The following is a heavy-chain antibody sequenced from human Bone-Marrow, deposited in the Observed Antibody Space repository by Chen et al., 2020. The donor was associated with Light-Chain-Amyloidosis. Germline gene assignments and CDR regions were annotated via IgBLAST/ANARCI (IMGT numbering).Heavy chain of an antibody. Sequence: EVRLLESGGGLVQPGGSLRLPCAVSGFTFSHYAMNWVRQAPGKGLQWISSISETGANTDYEDSVKGRFTISRDNSNNMLYLQLTSLRAEETAVYYCARQYLVGGWGQGTLVTVSS. V-gene: IGHV3-23*01. CDR3: ARQYLVGG. J-gene: IGHJ4*02. CDR1: GFTFSHYA. D-gene: IGHD6-13*01. CDR2: ISETGANT.